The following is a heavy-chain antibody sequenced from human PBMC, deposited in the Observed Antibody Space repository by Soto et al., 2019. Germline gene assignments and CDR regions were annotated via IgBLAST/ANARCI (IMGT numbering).Heavy chain of an antibody. D-gene: IGHD3-22*01. CDR1: GGTFSSYA. CDR3: ARDPSPLRGDYYDSSGYSCYFDY. Sequence: AVKVSCKACGGTFSSYAISWVRQAPGQGLEWMGGIIPIFGTANYAQKFQGRVTITADESTSTAYMELSSLRSEDTAVYYCARDPSPLRGDYYDSSGYSCYFDYWGQGTLVTVSS. V-gene: IGHV1-69*13. J-gene: IGHJ4*02. CDR2: IIPIFGTA.